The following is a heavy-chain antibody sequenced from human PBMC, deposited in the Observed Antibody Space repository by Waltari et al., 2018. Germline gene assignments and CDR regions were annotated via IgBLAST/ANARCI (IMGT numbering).Heavy chain of an antibody. CDR1: GFTFKNHW. CDR3: ARGVTTVEY. V-gene: IGHV3-7*04. J-gene: IGHJ4*02. CDR2: IKQDGSEK. D-gene: IGHD2-21*02. Sequence: EVQLVESGGGLVQPGGSLRLPCSGSGFTFKNHWMSWVRQAPGKGPEWVASIKQDGSEKYYVDSMKGRFTISRDNAKNSLSLQMDSLRAEDTAVYFCARGVTTVEYWGQGTLVTVSS.